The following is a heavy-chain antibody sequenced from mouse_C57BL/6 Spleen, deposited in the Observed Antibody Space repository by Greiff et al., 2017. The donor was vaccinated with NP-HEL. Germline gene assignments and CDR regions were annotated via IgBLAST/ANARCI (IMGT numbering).Heavy chain of an antibody. J-gene: IGHJ2*01. CDR2: IYPGDGDT. Sequence: QVQLKESGAELVKPGASVKISCKASGYAFSSYWMNWVKQRPGKGLEWIGQIYPGDGDTNYNGKFKGKATLTADKSSSTAYMQLSSLTSEDSAVYFCERWDYYGSPFDYWGQGTTLTVSS. D-gene: IGHD1-1*01. CDR1: GYAFSSYW. CDR3: ERWDYYGSPFDY. V-gene: IGHV1-80*01.